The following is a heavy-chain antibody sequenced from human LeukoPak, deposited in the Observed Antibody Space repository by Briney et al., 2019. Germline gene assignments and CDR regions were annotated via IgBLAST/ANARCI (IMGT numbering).Heavy chain of an antibody. J-gene: IGHJ1*01. CDR2: IIPIFGTA. D-gene: IGHD2-21*02. V-gene: IGHV1-69*01. CDR3: ATKGGCGGGCYSSGYFQH. Sequence: ASVKVSCKASGGTFSSYAISWVRQAPGQGLEWMGGIIPIFGTANYAQKFQGRVTITADESTSTAYMELSSLRSEDTAVYYCATKGGCGGGCYSSGYFQHWGQGTLVTVSS. CDR1: GGTFSSYA.